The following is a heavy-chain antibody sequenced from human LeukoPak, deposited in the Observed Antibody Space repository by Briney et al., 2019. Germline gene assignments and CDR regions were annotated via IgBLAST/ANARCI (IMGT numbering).Heavy chain of an antibody. J-gene: IGHJ6*03. CDR2: IYYSGST. Sequence: SQTLSLTCTVSGGSISSSSYYWGWIRQPPGKGLEWIGSIYYSGSTYYNPSPKSRVTISVDTSKNQFSLKLSSVTAADTAVYYCARHSQVYYYYMDVWGKGTTVTISS. CDR1: GGSISSSSYY. CDR3: ARHSQVYYYYMDV. V-gene: IGHV4-39*01.